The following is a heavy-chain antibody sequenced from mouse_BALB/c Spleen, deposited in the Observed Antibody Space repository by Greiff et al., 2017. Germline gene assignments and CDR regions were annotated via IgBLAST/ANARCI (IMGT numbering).Heavy chain of an antibody. CDR2: ISDGGSYT. J-gene: IGHJ2*01. CDR3: ARVPDY. CDR1: GFTFSDYY. Sequence: EVKLEESGGGLVKPGGSLKLSCAASGFTFSDYYMYWVRQTPEKRLEWVATISDGGSYTYYPDSVKGRFTISRDNAKNNLYLQMSSLKSEDTAMYYCARVPDYWGQGTTLTVSS. V-gene: IGHV5-4*02.